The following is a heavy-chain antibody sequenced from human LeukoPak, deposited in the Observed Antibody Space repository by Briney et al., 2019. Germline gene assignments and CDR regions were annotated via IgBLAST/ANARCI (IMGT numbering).Heavy chain of an antibody. D-gene: IGHD2-8*01. CDR2: ISWNSGRI. CDR1: A. J-gene: IGHJ3*02. Sequence: PGGSLRLSCAAYAMHWVRQGPGKGLEWVSGISWNSGRIGYADSVKGRFTISGDNAKNSLYLQMNSLRAEDTAVYYCARDKWWGRLDAFDIWGQGTMVTVSS. V-gene: IGHV3-9*01. CDR3: ARDKWWGRLDAFDI.